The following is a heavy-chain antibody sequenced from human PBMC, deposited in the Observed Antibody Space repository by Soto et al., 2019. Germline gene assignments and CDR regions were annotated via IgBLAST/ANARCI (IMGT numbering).Heavy chain of an antibody. CDR3: TTAYCGGDCYSNAFDI. J-gene: IGHJ3*02. V-gene: IGHV3-15*01. CDR1: GFTFSNAW. Sequence: GESLKISCAASGFTFSNAWMSWVRQAPGKGLEWVGRIKSKTDGGTTDYAAPVKGRFTISRDDSKNTLYLQMNSLKTEDTAVYYCTTAYCGGDCYSNAFDIWGQGTMVTVSS. CDR2: IKSKTDGGTT. D-gene: IGHD2-21*01.